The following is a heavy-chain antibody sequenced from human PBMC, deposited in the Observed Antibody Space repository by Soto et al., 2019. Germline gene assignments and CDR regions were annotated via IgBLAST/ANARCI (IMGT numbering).Heavy chain of an antibody. CDR3: AKDNEGRYCSITSCYYFDY. CDR2: ISYDGSNK. CDR1: GFIFSSYG. Sequence: QVQLVESGGGVVQPGRSLRLSCAASGFIFSSYGMHWVRQAPGKGLEWVAVISYDGSNKNYADSVKGRFTISRDNSKNTLYLQMNSLRAEDTAVYYCAKDNEGRYCSITSCYYFDYWGRGTLVTVSS. V-gene: IGHV3-30*18. D-gene: IGHD2-2*01. J-gene: IGHJ4*02.